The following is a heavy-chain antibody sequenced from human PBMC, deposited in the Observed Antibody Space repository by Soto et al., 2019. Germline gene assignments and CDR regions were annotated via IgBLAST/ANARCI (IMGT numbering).Heavy chain of an antibody. V-gene: IGHV6-1*01. CDR2: TYYRSKWYN. Sequence: SQTLSLTCAISGDSVSSNSAAWNWIRQSPSGGLEWLGRTYYRSKWYNDYAVSVKSRITINPDTSKNQFSLQLNSVTPEDTAVYYCARDEGYYDSSGYRGGAFDIWGQGTMVTVSS. D-gene: IGHD3-22*01. CDR3: ARDEGYYDSSGYRGGAFDI. CDR1: GDSVSSNSAA. J-gene: IGHJ3*02.